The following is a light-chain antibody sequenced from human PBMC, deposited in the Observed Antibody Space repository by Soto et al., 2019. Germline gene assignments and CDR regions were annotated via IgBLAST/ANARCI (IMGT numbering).Light chain of an antibody. V-gene: IGKV3-11*01. CDR1: QSVSSS. CDR3: QQRSDWRIT. Sequence: EIELTQSPATLSLSPGERAPLSCRASQSVSSSLAWYQQKHGQDTRLLISDTSNRATGIPARVSGSGSGTDVTLTISSLEPEDFAVYYCQQRSDWRITFGQGTRVEIK. CDR2: DTS. J-gene: IGKJ5*01.